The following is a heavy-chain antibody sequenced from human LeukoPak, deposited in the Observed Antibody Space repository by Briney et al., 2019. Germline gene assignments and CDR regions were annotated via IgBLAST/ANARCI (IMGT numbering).Heavy chain of an antibody. CDR3: ARATTYYYDSSGYSTCFGY. J-gene: IGHJ4*02. D-gene: IGHD3-22*01. CDR2: IIPIFGTA. CDR1: GGTFSSYA. V-gene: IGHV1-69*13. Sequence: SVTVSCKASGGTFSSYAISWLRQAPGQGLEWMGGIIPIFGTANSAQKLQGRVTITADESTSTDYMELSSLRSEDTAVYYCARATTYYYDSSGYSTCFGYWGQGTLVTVSS.